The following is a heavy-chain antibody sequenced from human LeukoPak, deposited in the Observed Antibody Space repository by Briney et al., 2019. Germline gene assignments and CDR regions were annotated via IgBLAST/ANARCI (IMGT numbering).Heavy chain of an antibody. CDR1: GFTFRSYD. J-gene: IGHJ3*02. Sequence: HAGGSLRLSCAASGFTFRSYDMHWVRQATGKGLEWVSGIGTAGEIYYPGSVKGRFTISRENAKNSLYLQMNSLRAEDAAVYYCAGDLEGDGRMGAFDIWGQGTMVTVSS. CDR2: IGTAGEI. CDR3: AGDLEGDGRMGAFDI. D-gene: IGHD5-24*01. V-gene: IGHV3-13*01.